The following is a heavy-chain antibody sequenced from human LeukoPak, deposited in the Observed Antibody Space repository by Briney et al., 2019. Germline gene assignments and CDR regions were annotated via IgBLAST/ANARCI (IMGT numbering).Heavy chain of an antibody. CDR3: ARDVVRAAPRPEYFQH. CDR1: GFTFSSYW. CDR2: INSDGSST. Sequence: GGSLRLSCAASGFTFSSYWMHWVRQAPGKGLVWVSRINSDGSSTRHADSVKGRFTISRDNAKNTLYLQMNSLRGEDTAVYYCARDVVRAAPRPEYFQHWGQGNRVTVSS. D-gene: IGHD2-2*01. J-gene: IGHJ1*01. V-gene: IGHV3-74*01.